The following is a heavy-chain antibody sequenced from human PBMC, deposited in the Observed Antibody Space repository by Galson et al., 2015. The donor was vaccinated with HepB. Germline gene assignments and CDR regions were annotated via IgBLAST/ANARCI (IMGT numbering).Heavy chain of an antibody. J-gene: IGHJ4*02. CDR2: ISTTANHI. D-gene: IGHD2-15*01. CDR1: GFSFSTYT. Sequence: LRLSCAASGFSFSTYTMNWVRQAPGKGLEWVASISTTANHIYYAGSVQGRFTISRGNAKNSLYLQLSSLRAEDTAVYYCAKDTPNPPARGWSYFDLWDQGTLVTVSS. CDR3: AKDTPNPPARGWSYFDL. V-gene: IGHV3-21*01.